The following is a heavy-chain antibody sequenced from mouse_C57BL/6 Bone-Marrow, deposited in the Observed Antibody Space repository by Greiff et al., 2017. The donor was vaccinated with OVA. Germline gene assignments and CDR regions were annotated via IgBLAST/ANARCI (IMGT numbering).Heavy chain of an antibody. CDR2: IDPANDTT. D-gene: IGHD1-1*01. Sequence: EVQRVESVAELVRPGASVKLSCTASGFNIKNTYMHWVKQRPEQGLEWIGRIDPANDTTKYAPKFQGKATMTADTSSNTAYLQLSSLSSEDTAVYCGARGNFGSSFYAMDYWGQGTSVTVSS. J-gene: IGHJ4*01. CDR1: GFNIKNTY. CDR3: ARGNFGSSFYAMDY. V-gene: IGHV14-3*01.